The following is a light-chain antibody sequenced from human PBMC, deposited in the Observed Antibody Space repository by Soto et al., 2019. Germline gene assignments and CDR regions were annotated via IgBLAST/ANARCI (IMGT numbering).Light chain of an antibody. V-gene: IGLV2-11*01. CDR3: CSYAGSRDV. CDR2: DVS. Sequence: QSALTQPRSVSGSPGQSVTISCTGTSSDVVGYNYVSWYQQHPGKAPKLMIYDVSKRPSGVPDRFSGSKSGNTASLTISGLQAEDEADYYCCSYAGSRDVFGTGTKLTVL. J-gene: IGLJ1*01. CDR1: SSDVVGYNY.